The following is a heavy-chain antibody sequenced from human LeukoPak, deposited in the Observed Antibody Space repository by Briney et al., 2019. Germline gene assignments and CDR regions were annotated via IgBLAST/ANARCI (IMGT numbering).Heavy chain of an antibody. Sequence: ASVKVSCKASGYTFTGYYMHWVRQAPGQGLEWMGWINPNSGGTNYAQKFQGRVTMTRDTSISTAYMELSRLRSDDTAVYYCARERVAAPNWFDPWGQETLVTVSS. J-gene: IGHJ5*02. CDR2: INPNSGGT. CDR3: ARERVAAPNWFDP. D-gene: IGHD2-15*01. CDR1: GYTFTGYY. V-gene: IGHV1-2*02.